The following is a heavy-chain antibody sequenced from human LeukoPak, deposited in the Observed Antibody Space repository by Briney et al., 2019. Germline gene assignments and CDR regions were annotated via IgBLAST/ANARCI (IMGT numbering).Heavy chain of an antibody. CDR1: GFTFNTYA. V-gene: IGHV3-23*01. CDR3: AKGGKWDVTPFDY. J-gene: IGHJ4*02. CDR2: LSGGGGST. Sequence: GGSLRLSCAASGFTFNTYAMDWVRQAPGKGLEWVSTLSGGGGSTYYADSVKGRFTISRDNSKNTLYLQVDSLRAEDTAVYYCAKGGKWDVTPFDYWGQGTLVTVSS. D-gene: IGHD1-26*01.